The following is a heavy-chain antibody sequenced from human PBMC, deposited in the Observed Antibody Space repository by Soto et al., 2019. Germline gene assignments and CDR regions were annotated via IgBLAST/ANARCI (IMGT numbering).Heavy chain of an antibody. D-gene: IGHD5-12*01. Sequence: QVQLQQWGAGLLKPSETLSLTCAVYGGSFSGYYWSCILQPPGKGLEWIGEINHSGSTNYNPSSKSRVTISVDTSKNQFSLKLSSVTSADTAVYYCARVTEMATIGFDYWGQGTLVTVSS. V-gene: IGHV4-34*01. CDR1: GGSFSGYY. CDR2: INHSGST. CDR3: ARVTEMATIGFDY. J-gene: IGHJ4*02.